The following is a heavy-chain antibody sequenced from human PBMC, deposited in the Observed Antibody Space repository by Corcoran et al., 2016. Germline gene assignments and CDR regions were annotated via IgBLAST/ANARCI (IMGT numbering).Heavy chain of an antibody. J-gene: IGHJ4*02. V-gene: IGHV5-51*01. CDR2: IYPGDSDT. D-gene: IGHD3-3*01. CDR1: GYSFTSYW. CDR3: ARSITSFVVVSICYFDY. Sequence: EVQLVQSGAEVKKLGESLKISCKGSGYSFTSYWIGWVRQMPGKGLEWMGIIYPGDSDTRYSPSFQGQVTISADKSISTAYLQWSSLKASDTAMYYCARSITSFVVVSICYFDYWGQGTLVTVAA.